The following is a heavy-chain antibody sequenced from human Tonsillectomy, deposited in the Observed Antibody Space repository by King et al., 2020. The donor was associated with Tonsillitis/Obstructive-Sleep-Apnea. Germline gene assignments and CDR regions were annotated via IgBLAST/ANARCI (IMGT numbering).Heavy chain of an antibody. V-gene: IGHV4-31*03. CDR1: GGSISSGGYY. D-gene: IGHD4-17*01. J-gene: IGHJ5*02. Sequence: VQPQESGPGLVKPSQTLSLTCTVSGGSISSGGYYWSWIRQHPGKGLEWIGYIYYSGSTYYNPSLKSRVTISVDTSKNQFSLKLSSVTAADTAVYYCARDPGGDHSTYWFDPWGQGTLVTVSS. CDR2: IYYSGST. CDR3: ARDPGGDHSTYWFDP.